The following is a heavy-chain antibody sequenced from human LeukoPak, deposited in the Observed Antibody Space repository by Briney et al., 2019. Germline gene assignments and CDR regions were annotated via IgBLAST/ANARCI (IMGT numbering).Heavy chain of an antibody. CDR3: AAASGSSLYYYYYMDV. J-gene: IGHJ6*03. Sequence: SVKVSCKASGYTFTSYGISWVRQAPGQGLEWMGGIIPIFGTTNYAQKFQGRVTITADKSTSTAYMQLSSLRSDDTAVYYCAAASGSSLYYYYYMDVWGKGTTVTVSS. CDR2: IIPIFGTT. V-gene: IGHV1-69*06. CDR1: GYTFTSYG. D-gene: IGHD3-10*01.